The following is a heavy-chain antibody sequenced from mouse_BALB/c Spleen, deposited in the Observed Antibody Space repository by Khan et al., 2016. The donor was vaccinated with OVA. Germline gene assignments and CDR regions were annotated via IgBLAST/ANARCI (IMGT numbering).Heavy chain of an antibody. Sequence: VRLQQSGPELVKPGASVKIPCKASGYTFTDYNLDWVKQSPGKSLEWIGDITPNNGGTIYNQKFRVKATLTVDKSSSTAYMELRSLTSEDTAVYYCARGGFGSPFAYWGQGTLVTVSA. D-gene: IGHD1-1*01. CDR2: ITPNNGGT. CDR3: ARGGFGSPFAY. V-gene: IGHV1-18*01. CDR1: GYTFTDYN. J-gene: IGHJ3*01.